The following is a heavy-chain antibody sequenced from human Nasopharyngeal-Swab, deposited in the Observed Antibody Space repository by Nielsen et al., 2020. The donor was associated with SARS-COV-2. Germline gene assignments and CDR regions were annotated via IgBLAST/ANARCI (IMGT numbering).Heavy chain of an antibody. V-gene: IGHV1-24*01. Sequence: ASVKVSCKVSGYTLTELSMHWVRQAPGKGLEWMGGFDPEDGETIYAQKFQGRVTMTEDTSTDTAYMELSRLRSDDTAVYYCARDGIRAAAGLGMGWFDPWGQGTLVTVSS. D-gene: IGHD6-13*01. CDR1: GYTLTELS. J-gene: IGHJ5*02. CDR2: FDPEDGET. CDR3: ARDGIRAAAGLGMGWFDP.